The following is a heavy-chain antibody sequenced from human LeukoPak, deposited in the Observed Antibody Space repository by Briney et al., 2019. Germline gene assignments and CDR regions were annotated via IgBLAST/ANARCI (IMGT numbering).Heavy chain of an antibody. Sequence: ASVKVSCKASGYTFTSYDINWVRQATGQGLEWMGWMTPNSVNTGYAQKFQGRVTMTRNTSISTAYMELSSLRSEDTAVYYCARGRPSTSLSSSWYVFKRKGYYFDCWGQGTLVTVSS. CDR2: MTPNSVNT. D-gene: IGHD6-13*01. CDR3: ARGRPSTSLSSSWYVFKRKGYYFDC. V-gene: IGHV1-8*01. J-gene: IGHJ4*02. CDR1: GYTFTSYD.